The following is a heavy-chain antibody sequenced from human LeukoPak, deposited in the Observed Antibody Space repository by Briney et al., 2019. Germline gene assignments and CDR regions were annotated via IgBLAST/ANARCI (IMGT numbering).Heavy chain of an antibody. V-gene: IGHV3-15*01. J-gene: IGHJ4*02. D-gene: IGHD3-10*01. Sequence: GGSLRLSCAASGFTFSNAWMSWVRQAPGKGLEWVGRIKSKTDGGTTDYAAPVKGRFTISRDDSKNTLYLQMNSLRDEDTAVYYCARGRSSLDYWGQGTLVTVSS. CDR3: ARGRSSLDY. CDR2: IKSKTDGGTT. CDR1: GFTFSNAW.